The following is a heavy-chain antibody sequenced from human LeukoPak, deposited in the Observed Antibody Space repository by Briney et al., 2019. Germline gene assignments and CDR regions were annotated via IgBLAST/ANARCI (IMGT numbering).Heavy chain of an antibody. J-gene: IGHJ6*03. CDR1: GFTFSNYA. Sequence: GGSLRLSCAASGFTFSNYAMSWVRQAPGKGLEWVSTISGSGLITYYADSVKGRFTISRDSSKNTLYLQMNTLRAEDTAVYFCARVATTGEAFYYYYMDVWGKGTTVTVSS. CDR3: ARVATTGEAFYYYYMDV. CDR2: ISGSGLIT. D-gene: IGHD7-27*01. V-gene: IGHV3-23*01.